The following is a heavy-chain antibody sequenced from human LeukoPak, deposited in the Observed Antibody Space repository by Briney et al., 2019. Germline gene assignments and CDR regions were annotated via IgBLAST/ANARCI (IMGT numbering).Heavy chain of an antibody. Sequence: SETLSLTCTVSGGSISSSGYYWGWIRQPPGKGLEWIGSIYYRGSIYYNPSLKSRVTMSVDTSKNQFSLKLSSVTAADTAVYYCARHRYSSSWCAYWGQGILVTVSS. CDR3: ARHRYSSSWCAY. D-gene: IGHD6-13*01. J-gene: IGHJ4*02. V-gene: IGHV4-39*01. CDR1: GGSISSSGYY. CDR2: IYYRGSI.